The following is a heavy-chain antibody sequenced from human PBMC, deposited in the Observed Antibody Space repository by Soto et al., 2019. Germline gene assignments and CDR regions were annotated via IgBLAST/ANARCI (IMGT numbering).Heavy chain of an antibody. D-gene: IGHD6-19*01. CDR3: ARSSGPYIYYFDY. Sequence: ESGGGLVQPGGSLRLSCAASGFTFSSYDMHWVRQATGKGLEWVSAIGTAGDTYYPGSVKGRFTISRENAKNSLYLQMNSLRAEDTAVYYCARSSGPYIYYFDYWGQGTLVTVSS. CDR2: IGTAGDT. J-gene: IGHJ4*02. CDR1: GFTFSSYD. V-gene: IGHV3-13*01.